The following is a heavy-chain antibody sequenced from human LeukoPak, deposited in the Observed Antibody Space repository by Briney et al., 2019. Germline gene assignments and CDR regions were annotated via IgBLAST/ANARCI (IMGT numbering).Heavy chain of an antibody. CDR3: ARDGGSGSYTTVDAFDI. J-gene: IGHJ3*02. Sequence: GGSLRLSCAPSGFTARSNYMSWVRQAPGKGLGWVSVIYCGGSKYYADAVKGRFTISRDNSKNTLYLQMNSLRAEDTAVYYCARDGGSGSYTTVDAFDIWGQGTMVTVSS. CDR2: IYCGGSK. V-gene: IGHV3-66*01. D-gene: IGHD3-10*01. CDR1: GFTARSNY.